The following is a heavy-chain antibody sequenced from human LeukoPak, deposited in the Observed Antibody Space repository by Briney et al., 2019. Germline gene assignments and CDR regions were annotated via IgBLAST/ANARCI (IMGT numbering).Heavy chain of an antibody. CDR2: ISYDGSNK. J-gene: IGHJ4*02. CDR1: GFTFSSYA. Sequence: GGSLRLSCAASGFTFSSYAMHWVRQAPGKGLEWVAVISYDGSNKYYADSVKGRFTISRGNSKNTLYLQMNSLRAEDTAVYYCARSLFRYYFDYWGQGTLVTVSS. D-gene: IGHD2-21*01. V-gene: IGHV3-30*04. CDR3: ARSLFRYYFDY.